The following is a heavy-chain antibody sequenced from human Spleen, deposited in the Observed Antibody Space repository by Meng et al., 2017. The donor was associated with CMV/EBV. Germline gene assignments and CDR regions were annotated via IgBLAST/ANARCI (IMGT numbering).Heavy chain of an antibody. CDR2: IYHSGST. CDR3: ATSITTISWFDP. J-gene: IGHJ5*02. V-gene: IGHV4-38-2*02. Sequence: GSLRLSCTVSGYSISTNYFWGWIRQPPGKGLEWIGSIYHSGSTYYNPSLRSRVTMSVDTSKNQFSLKLSSVTAADTAVYYCATSITTISWFDPWGQGTLVTVSS. CDR1: GYSISTNYF. D-gene: IGHD5-12*01.